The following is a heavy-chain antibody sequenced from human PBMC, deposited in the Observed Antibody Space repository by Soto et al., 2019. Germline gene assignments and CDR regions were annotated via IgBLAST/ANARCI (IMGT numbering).Heavy chain of an antibody. J-gene: IGHJ4*02. CDR1: GGSFTSGSYS. D-gene: IGHD3-3*01. CDR3: ERDFAYFDS. V-gene: IGHV4-61*01. Sequence: SETLSLTFTVSGGSFTSGSYSWSWIRQPPGTGLECIGYVYHTGRTSYNPSLKSRVSISMDTSKNQFSLNLDSLTAADTAVYFCERDFAYFDSWGKGTLVTVSS. CDR2: VYHTGRT.